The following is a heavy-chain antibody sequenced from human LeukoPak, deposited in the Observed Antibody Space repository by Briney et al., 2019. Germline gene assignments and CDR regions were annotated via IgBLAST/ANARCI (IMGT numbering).Heavy chain of an antibody. Sequence: GGSLRLSCAAPGFTFSSYWMSWVRQAPGKGLEWVANIKQDGSEKYYVDSVKGRFTISRDNAKNSLYLQMNSLRAEDTAVYYCARDLWGDYGDYWGQGTLVTVSS. D-gene: IGHD7-27*01. CDR1: GFTFSSYW. CDR3: ARDLWGDYGDY. CDR2: IKQDGSEK. V-gene: IGHV3-7*01. J-gene: IGHJ4*02.